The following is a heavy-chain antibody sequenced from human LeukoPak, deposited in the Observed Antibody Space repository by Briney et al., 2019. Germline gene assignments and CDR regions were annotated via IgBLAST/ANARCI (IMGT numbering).Heavy chain of an antibody. CDR3: ARIVTVADAFDN. J-gene: IGHJ3*02. CDR2: IYSGGST. CDR1: GFTVSSNY. V-gene: IGHV3-66*01. D-gene: IGHD4-11*01. Sequence: PGGSPRLSCAASGFTVSSNYMTWVRQAPGKGLEWVSLIYSGGSTSYADSVRGRFTISRDNSKNTLYLQMNSLGAEDTAVYYCARIVTVADAFDNWGQGTLVTVSS.